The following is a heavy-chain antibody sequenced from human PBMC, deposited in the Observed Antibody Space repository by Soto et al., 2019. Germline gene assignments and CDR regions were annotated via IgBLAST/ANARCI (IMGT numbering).Heavy chain of an antibody. Sequence: VASVKVSCKASGYTFTSYGISWVRQAPGQGLEWMGWISAYNGNTNYAQKLQGRVTMTTDTSTSTAYMELRSLRSDDTAVYYCARDEKYCSGGSCSYGSGYWGQGTLVTVSS. CDR1: GYTFTSYG. V-gene: IGHV1-18*01. CDR2: ISAYNGNT. D-gene: IGHD2-15*01. J-gene: IGHJ4*02. CDR3: ARDEKYCSGGSCSYGSGY.